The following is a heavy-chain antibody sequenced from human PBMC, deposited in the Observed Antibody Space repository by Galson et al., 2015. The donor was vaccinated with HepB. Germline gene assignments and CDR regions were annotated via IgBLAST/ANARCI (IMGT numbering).Heavy chain of an antibody. V-gene: IGHV3-7*01. CDR3: ARDMGGDYGGNSGAFDI. J-gene: IGHJ3*02. D-gene: IGHD4-23*01. CDR1: GFTFSSYW. CDR2: IKQDESDK. Sequence: SLRLSCAVSGFTFSSYWMNWVRQAPGKGLEWVANIKQDESDKYSVDSVKGRFTISRDNAKNALYLQMNSLRAEDTAVYYCARDMGGDYGGNSGAFDIWGRGTMVTVSS.